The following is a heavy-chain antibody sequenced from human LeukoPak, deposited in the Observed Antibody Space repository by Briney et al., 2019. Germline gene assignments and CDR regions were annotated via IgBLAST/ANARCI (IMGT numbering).Heavy chain of an antibody. CDR2: IYHSGST. D-gene: IGHD4-17*01. CDR3: ARVLANGDYGEDAFDI. CDR1: GRSISSYY. J-gene: IGHJ3*02. Sequence: SETLSLTCTVSGRSISSYYWSWIRQPPGKGLEWIGSIYHSGSTYYNPSLKSRVTISVDTSKNQFSLKLSSVTAADTAVYYCARVLANGDYGEDAFDIWGQGTMVTVSS. V-gene: IGHV4-38-2*02.